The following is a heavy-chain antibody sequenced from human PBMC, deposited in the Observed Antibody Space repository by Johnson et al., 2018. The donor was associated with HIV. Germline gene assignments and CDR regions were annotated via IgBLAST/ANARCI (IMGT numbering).Heavy chain of an antibody. J-gene: IGHJ3*01. V-gene: IGHV3-30-3*01. CDR3: ARDGSGHAVVLTATRRGYGFGLDL. D-gene: IGHD2-21*02. CDR2: ISYDGSNK. CDR1: GFTFSSYA. Sequence: VQLVESGGGVVQPGRSLRLSCAASGFTFSSYAMHWVRQAPGKGLEWVAVISYDGSNKYYEDSVKGRFPISRDNSKNTLYLQMNSLRAEDTAMYYCARDGSGHAVVLTATRRGYGFGLDLWGQGTVVTVSS.